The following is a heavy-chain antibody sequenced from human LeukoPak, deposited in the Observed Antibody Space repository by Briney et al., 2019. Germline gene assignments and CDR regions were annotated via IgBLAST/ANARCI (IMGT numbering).Heavy chain of an antibody. CDR2: IRYDGSNK. CDR3: AKDRDCTNGVCYIYYYYMDV. V-gene: IGHV3-30*02. CDR1: GFTFSSYG. Sequence: GGSLRLSCAASGFTFSSYGMHWVRQAPGKGLEWVAFIRYDGSNKYYADSVKGRFTISRDNSKNTLYLQMNSLRAEDTAVYYCAKDRDCTNGVCYIYYYYMDVWGKGTTVTVSS. J-gene: IGHJ6*03. D-gene: IGHD2-8*01.